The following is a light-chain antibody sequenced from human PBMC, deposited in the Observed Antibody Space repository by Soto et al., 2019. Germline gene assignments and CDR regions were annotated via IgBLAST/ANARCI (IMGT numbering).Light chain of an antibody. V-gene: IGKV1-8*01. CDR2: AAS. Sequence: AIRMTQSPSSLSASTGDRVTITCRASQGISSYLAWYQQKPGKAPKLLIYAASTLQSGVPSRFSGSGSGTDFTLTISCLQSEDFATYYCQQYYSCPRTFGQGTKVDI. CDR1: QGISSY. J-gene: IGKJ1*01. CDR3: QQYYSCPRT.